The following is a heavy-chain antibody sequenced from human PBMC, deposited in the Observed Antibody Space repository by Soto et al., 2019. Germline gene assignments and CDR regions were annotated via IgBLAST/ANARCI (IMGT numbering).Heavy chain of an antibody. CDR1: GFTFSTYK. J-gene: IGHJ6*02. CDR3: AKDMDVAGMNYYYGMDV. CDR2: ISSSGSTI. Sequence: GGSLRLSCVASGFTFSTYKMNWVRQAPGKGLEWISYISSSGSTIYYADSVNVRFTISRDNAKNSLYLQMNSLRAEDTALYYCAKDMDVAGMNYYYGMDVWGQGTTVTVSS. V-gene: IGHV3-48*03. D-gene: IGHD6-19*01.